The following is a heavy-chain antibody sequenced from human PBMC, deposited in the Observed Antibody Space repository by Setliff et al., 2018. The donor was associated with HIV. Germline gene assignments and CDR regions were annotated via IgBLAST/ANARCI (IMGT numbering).Heavy chain of an antibody. Sequence: GASVKVSCKASGYTFTRYGINWVRQAPGQGLEWMGWISGYNDNTNFGEKSQGRVTMTTDTSTSTAHMELRSLRSDDTAVYYCARDRTAHIGYYHDGMGVFDIWGQGTMVTRLL. CDR3: ARDRTAHIGYYHDGMGVFDI. D-gene: IGHD3-22*01. CDR1: GYTFTRYG. CDR2: ISGYNDNT. J-gene: IGHJ3*02. V-gene: IGHV1-18*01.